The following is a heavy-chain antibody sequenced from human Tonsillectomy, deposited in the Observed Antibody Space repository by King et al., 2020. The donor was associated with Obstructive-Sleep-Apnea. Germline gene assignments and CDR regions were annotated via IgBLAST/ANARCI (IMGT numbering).Heavy chain of an antibody. CDR2: IDPRDSYT. Sequence: EQLVQSEAEVKKPGQSLRISCKGSGYSFTNFWNNWVRQMPGKGLEWMGRIDPRDSYTDYSPSFRGHISISTDKSITTAYLQWSSLKASDTAMYYCARRRMAAAGTDVDYWGQGTLVTVSS. CDR1: GYSFTNFW. J-gene: IGHJ4*02. CDR3: ARRRMAAAGTDVDY. D-gene: IGHD6-13*01. V-gene: IGHV5-10-1*01.